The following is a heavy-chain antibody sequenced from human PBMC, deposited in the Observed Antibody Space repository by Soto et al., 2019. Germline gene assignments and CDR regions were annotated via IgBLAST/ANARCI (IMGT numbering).Heavy chain of an antibody. CDR2: ISGSGGST. Sequence: GGSLRLSLASSWFPFTSDAMSWVRQAAWKGLEWVSAISGSGGSTYYADSVKGRFTISRDNSKNTLYLQMNSLRAEDTAVYYCAKDLYPYSSGWYTAFDIWGQGTMVTVSS. D-gene: IGHD6-19*01. CDR3: AKDLYPYSSGWYTAFDI. V-gene: IGHV3-23*01. CDR1: WFPFTSDA. J-gene: IGHJ3*02.